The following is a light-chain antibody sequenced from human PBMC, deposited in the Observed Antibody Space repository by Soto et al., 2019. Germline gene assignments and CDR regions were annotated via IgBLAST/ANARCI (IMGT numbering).Light chain of an antibody. V-gene: IGLV3-21*02. Sequence: SYELTQPPSVSVAPGQTARITCGGDKIGSKIVHWYRQRPGQAPVAVVFDASDRPSGIPDRISASRSGDTATLTISRVDAGDEADDYCQVWASTDEFFVFGSGTKVTVL. CDR1: KIGSKI. J-gene: IGLJ1*01. CDR2: DAS. CDR3: QVWASTDEFFV.